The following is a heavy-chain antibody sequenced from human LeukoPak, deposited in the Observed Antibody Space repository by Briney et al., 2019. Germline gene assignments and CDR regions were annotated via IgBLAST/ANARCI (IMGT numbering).Heavy chain of an antibody. Sequence: GSSVKVSCKASGGTFSSYAISWVRQAPGQGLEWMGWINPNSGGTNYAQKFQGRVTMTRDTSISTAYMELSRLRSDDTAVYYCALTNDPYGDYGYWGQGTLVTVSS. CDR3: ALTNDPYGDYGY. D-gene: IGHD4-17*01. CDR1: GGTFSSYA. V-gene: IGHV1-2*02. CDR2: INPNSGGT. J-gene: IGHJ4*02.